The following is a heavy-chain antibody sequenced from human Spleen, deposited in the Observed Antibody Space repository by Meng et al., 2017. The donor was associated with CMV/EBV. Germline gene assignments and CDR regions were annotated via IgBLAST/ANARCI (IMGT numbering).Heavy chain of an antibody. D-gene: IGHD3-3*01. V-gene: IGHV1-46*01. CDR2: INPSDGTT. CDR3: ARCDYDFYLDF. J-gene: IGHJ4*02. CDR1: GYTFTSYS. Sequence: ASVKVSCKASGYTFTSYSISWVRQAPGQGLEWMGMINPSDGTTSSAQKFQGRVTLTMDTSTSTVFMTLISLRSEDTAVYYCARCDYDFYLDFWGQGTLVTVSS.